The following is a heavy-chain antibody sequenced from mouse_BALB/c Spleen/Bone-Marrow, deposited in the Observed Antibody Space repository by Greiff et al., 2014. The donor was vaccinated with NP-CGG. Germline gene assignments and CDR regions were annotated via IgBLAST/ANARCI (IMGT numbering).Heavy chain of an antibody. CDR2: ISTYSGNT. D-gene: IGHD1-1*01. CDR1: GYAFTEYS. CDR3: TRGGSSHWYLDV. Sequence: QVQLQQSGPELVRPGVSVKISCKGSGYAFTEYSIHWVKQSHAKSLEWIGVISTYSGNTNFNQIFKGKATMTVDKSSSTAYVELARLTSEDSAIYYCTRGGSSHWYLDVWGAGTTVTVSS. V-gene: IGHV1-67*01. J-gene: IGHJ1*01.